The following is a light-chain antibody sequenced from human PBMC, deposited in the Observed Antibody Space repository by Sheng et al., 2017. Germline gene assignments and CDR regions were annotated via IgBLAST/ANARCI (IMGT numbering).Light chain of an antibody. CDR2: DAS. CDR3: LQHKTYPLS. V-gene: IGKV1-8*01. Sequence: AIRITQSPSSLSASTGDRVTITCRASQGISTYLAWYQQKPGKAPKLLIHDASSLQSGVPSRFSGSGSGTDFTLTISSLQPEDFATYYCLQHKTYPLSFGGGPRWKS. CDR1: QGISTY. J-gene: IGKJ4*01.